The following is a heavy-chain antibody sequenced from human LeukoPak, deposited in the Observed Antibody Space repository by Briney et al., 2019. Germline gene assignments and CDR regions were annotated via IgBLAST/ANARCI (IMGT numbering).Heavy chain of an antibody. Sequence: GASVKVSCTASGGTFSSYAISWVRQAPGQGLEWMGGIIPIFGTANYAQKFQGRVTITADESTSTAYMELSSLRSEDTAVYYCARDEGSGYDFHYWGQGTPVTVSS. CDR1: GGTFSSYA. J-gene: IGHJ4*02. CDR2: IIPIFGTA. CDR3: ARDEGSGYDFHY. D-gene: IGHD5-12*01. V-gene: IGHV1-69*13.